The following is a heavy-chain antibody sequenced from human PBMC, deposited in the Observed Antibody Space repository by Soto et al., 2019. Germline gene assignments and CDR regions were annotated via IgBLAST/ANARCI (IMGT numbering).Heavy chain of an antibody. CDR1: GYNFNTFD. CDR3: AQVEALYTGSFDN. V-gene: IGHV1-8*02. D-gene: IGHD5-12*01. Sequence: ASVKVSCKASGYNFNTFDIYWVRQATGHGLEWMGWMNPNSGNTGYAQELRGRVTMTRNTSNTTAYMELTSLGAEDTAVYYCAQVEALYTGSFDNWGQGTLVTAPQ. J-gene: IGHJ4*02. CDR2: MNPNSGNT.